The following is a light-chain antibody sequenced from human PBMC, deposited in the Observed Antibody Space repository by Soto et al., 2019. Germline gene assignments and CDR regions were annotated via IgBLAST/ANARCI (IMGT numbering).Light chain of an antibody. CDR1: QSVSSSY. Sequence: EIVLTQSPGTLSLSPGERATLSCRASQSVSSSYLAWYQQKPGQAPRLLIYGASSRATGIADRFSGSGSGTDFTLTISRLELEDFAVYYCQQNVSQPTSGQGTNVDIK. J-gene: IGKJ1*01. CDR2: GAS. CDR3: QQNVSQPT. V-gene: IGKV3-20*01.